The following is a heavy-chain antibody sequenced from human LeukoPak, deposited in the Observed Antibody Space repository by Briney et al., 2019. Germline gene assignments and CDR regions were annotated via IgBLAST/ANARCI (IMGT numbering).Heavy chain of an antibody. V-gene: IGHV1-46*01. CDR2: INPSGGST. J-gene: IGHJ5*02. CDR1: GYTFTSYY. D-gene: IGHD1-26*01. CDR3: ARDEVGEGATTMSLWFDP. Sequence: ASVKVSCKASGYTFTSYYMHWVRQAPGQGLEWMGIINPSGGSTSYAQKFQGRVTMTRDMSTSTVYMELSSLRSEDTAVYYCARDEVGEGATTMSLWFDPWGQGTLVTVSS.